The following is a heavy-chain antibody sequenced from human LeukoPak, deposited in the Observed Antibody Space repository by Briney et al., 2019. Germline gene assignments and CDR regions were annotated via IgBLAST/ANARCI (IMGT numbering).Heavy chain of an antibody. J-gene: IGHJ3*02. CDR1: GYNFTTYW. CDR2: IFPGDSDT. Sequence: GESLKISCKASGYNFTTYWIGWVRQMPGKGLEWMGIIFPGDSDTRYSPSFQGQVTISVDKSISAAYLQWSSLKASDTAMYYCARRAGDGNNYRDAFDIWGQGTMVTVSS. V-gene: IGHV5-51*01. CDR3: ARRAGDGNNYRDAFDI. D-gene: IGHD5-24*01.